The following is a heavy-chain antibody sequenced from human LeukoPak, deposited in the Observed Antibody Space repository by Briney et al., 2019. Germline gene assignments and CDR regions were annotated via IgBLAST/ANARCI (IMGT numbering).Heavy chain of an antibody. V-gene: IGHV3-21*01. J-gene: IGHJ4*02. D-gene: IGHD6-19*01. Sequence: AGSLRLSCAASGFTFSSYSMNWVRQAPGKGLEWISYISSSSSYISYADSVKGRFTISRDNATNSLYLQMNSLRDEDTAVYYCASLPGAVAGAEFWGQGTLVTVSS. CDR1: GFTFSSYS. CDR3: ASLPGAVAGAEF. CDR2: ISSSSSYI.